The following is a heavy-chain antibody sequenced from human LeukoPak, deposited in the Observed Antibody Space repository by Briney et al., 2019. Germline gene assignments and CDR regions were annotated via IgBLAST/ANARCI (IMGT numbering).Heavy chain of an antibody. CDR3: ARAHYWLERTFDY. CDR1: GYTFTGYY. D-gene: IGHD1-1*01. J-gene: IGHJ4*02. V-gene: IGHV1-2*02. CDR2: INPNSGGA. Sequence: ASVKVSCKASGYTFTGYYIHWVRQAPGQGLEWMGWINPNSGGANYAQKFQGRVTITRNTSISTAYMELSSLRSEDTAVYYCARAHYWLERTFDYWGRGTLVTVSS.